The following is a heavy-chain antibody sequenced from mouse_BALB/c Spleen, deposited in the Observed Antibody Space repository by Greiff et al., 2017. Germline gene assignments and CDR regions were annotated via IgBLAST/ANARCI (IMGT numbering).Heavy chain of an antibody. CDR3: ARAYYGNFYAMDY. J-gene: IGHJ4*01. Sequence: EVQGVESGGGLVKPGGSLKLSCAASGFTFSSYAMSWVRQTPEKRLEWVASISSGGSTYYPDSVKGRFTISRGNARNILYLQMSSLRSEDTAMYYCARAYYGNFYAMDYWGQGTSVTVSS. CDR1: GFTFSSYA. V-gene: IGHV5-6-5*01. CDR2: ISSGGST. D-gene: IGHD2-10*01.